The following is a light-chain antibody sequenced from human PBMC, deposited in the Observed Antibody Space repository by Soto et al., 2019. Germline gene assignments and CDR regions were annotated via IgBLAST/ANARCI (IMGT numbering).Light chain of an antibody. CDR1: QSVSSNY. J-gene: IGKJ2*01. Sequence: EIMLTQSPGTLSLSPGERATLSCRASQSVSSNYLAWYQQKPGQAPRLLIYGASIRATGSPDRFSGSGSGTDFTLTISRLEPEDFAVYYCQQYGSSPPVYTFGQGTKLEIK. CDR2: GAS. CDR3: QQYGSSPPVYT. V-gene: IGKV3-20*01.